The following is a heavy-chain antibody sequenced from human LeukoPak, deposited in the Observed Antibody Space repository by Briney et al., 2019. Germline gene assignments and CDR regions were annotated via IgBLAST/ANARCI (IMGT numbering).Heavy chain of an antibody. D-gene: IGHD3-10*01. CDR2: ISTNGDST. J-gene: IGHJ4*02. CDR1: GFTFSTYA. V-gene: IGHV3-64*02. CDR3: AKKGYADSGTYLYYFDY. Sequence: GGSLRLSCAASGFTFSTYAMHWVRQAPGKGLEYVSAISTNGDSTYYADSVKGRFTISRDNSKNTLYLQMNSLRAEDTAVYFCAKKGYADSGTYLYYFDYWGQGTLVTVSS.